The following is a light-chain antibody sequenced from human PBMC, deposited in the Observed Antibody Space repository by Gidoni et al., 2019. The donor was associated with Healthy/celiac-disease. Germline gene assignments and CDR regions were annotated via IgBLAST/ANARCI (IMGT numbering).Light chain of an antibody. CDR1: QSVLYSSNNKNY. CDR3: QQYYSTPT. CDR2: CAS. J-gene: IGKJ1*01. V-gene: IGKV4-1*01. Sequence: DIVMTQSPDSLAVSLGERATINCKSSQSVLYSSNNKNYLAWYQQKPGQPPKLLIYCASTRESGVPDRCSGSWSGTDFTLTISSLQAEDGAVYYCQQYYSTPTFGQGTKVEIK.